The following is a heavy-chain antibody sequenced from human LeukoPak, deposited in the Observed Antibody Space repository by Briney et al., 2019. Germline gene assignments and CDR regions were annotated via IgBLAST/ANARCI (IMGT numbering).Heavy chain of an antibody. Sequence: GGSLRLSCAASGFTFSSYAINWVRQAPGKGLEWVSVIYSGGSTYYADSVKGRFTISRDNSKNTLYLQMNSLRAEDTAVYYCAGWTVTTYYYYYGMDVWGQGTTVTVSS. CDR1: GFTFSSYA. J-gene: IGHJ6*02. CDR3: AGWTVTTYYYYYGMDV. CDR2: IYSGGST. D-gene: IGHD4-11*01. V-gene: IGHV3-53*01.